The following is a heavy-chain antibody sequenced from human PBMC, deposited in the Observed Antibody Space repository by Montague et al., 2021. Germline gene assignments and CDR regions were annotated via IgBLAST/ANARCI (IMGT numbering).Heavy chain of an antibody. J-gene: IGHJ1*01. V-gene: IGHV4-4*02. Sequence: SETLSLTGAVSGGSISSSNWWSWVRQPPGKGLGWSGDIYHSGSNXNNPSLKSRVTISVGTSKNQFSLKLSSVTAADTAVYYCASRGAVAGKVYFQHWGQGTLV. CDR3: ASRGAVAGKVYFQH. CDR1: GGSISSSNW. D-gene: IGHD6-19*01. CDR2: IYHSGSN.